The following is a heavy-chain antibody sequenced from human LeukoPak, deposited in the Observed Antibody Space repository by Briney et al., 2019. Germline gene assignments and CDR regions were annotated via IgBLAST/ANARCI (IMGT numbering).Heavy chain of an antibody. D-gene: IGHD2-8*01. V-gene: IGHV4-4*07. J-gene: IGHJ4*02. CDR3: ARDMASNGHPFSFDY. Sequence: SETLSLTCTVSGGSISSYYWSWIRQPAGKGLEWIGRIYTSGSTNYNPSLKSRVTMSVDTSKNQFSLQLNSVSPEDTALYYCARDMASNGHPFSFDYWGQGMLVTVSS. CDR2: IYTSGST. CDR1: GGSISSYY.